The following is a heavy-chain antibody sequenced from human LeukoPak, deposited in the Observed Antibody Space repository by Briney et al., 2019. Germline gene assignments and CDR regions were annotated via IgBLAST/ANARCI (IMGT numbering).Heavy chain of an antibody. V-gene: IGHV1-24*01. D-gene: IGHD1-7*01. Sequence: ASVKVSFKVSGYTLTELSMHWVRQAPGKGLEWMGGFDPEDGETIYAQKFQGRVTMTEDTSTDTAYMELSSLRSEDTAVYYCATDLTVSITGTTVSYWGQGTLVTVSS. CDR1: GYTLTELS. CDR3: ATDLTVSITGTTVSY. J-gene: IGHJ4*02. CDR2: FDPEDGET.